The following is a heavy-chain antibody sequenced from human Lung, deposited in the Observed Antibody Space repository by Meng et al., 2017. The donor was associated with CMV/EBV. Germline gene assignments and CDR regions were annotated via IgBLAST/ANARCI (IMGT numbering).Heavy chain of an antibody. J-gene: IGHJ5*02. CDR2: INLSGST. CDR1: SY. D-gene: IGHD2-8*01. V-gene: IGHV4-34*01. Sequence: SYRGWIRQPTGKGLEWIGEINLSGSTNYNPSPKSRVTISVDTSKNQFSLKLSSVTAADTAVYYCARYPRRLGYCTSGVCYQGYWFDPWGQRTLVTVSS. CDR3: ARYPRRLGYCTSGVCYQGYWFDP.